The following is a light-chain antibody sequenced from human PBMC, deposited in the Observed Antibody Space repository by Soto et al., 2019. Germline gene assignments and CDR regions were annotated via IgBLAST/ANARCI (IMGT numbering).Light chain of an antibody. CDR2: YKSDSDK. CDR3: MFCDGSSWV. CDR1: SGSNVGTYR. V-gene: IGLV5-45*03. J-gene: IGLJ3*02. Sequence: QPVLTQPSSLSASPGASASLTCTLSSGSNVGTYRIYWYQQKPGSPPQYLLRYKSDSDKQQGSGVPRRFSGSKDASANVGILLFSGLQSDDEADYYFMFCDGSSWVFGGGTKLTVL.